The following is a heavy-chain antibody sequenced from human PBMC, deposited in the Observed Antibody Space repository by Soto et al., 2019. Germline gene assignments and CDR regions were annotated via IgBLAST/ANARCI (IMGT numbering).Heavy chain of an antibody. J-gene: IGHJ4*02. CDR1: GYTFTSYG. D-gene: IGHD3-16*01. Sequence: ASVKVSCKASGYTFTSYGISWVRQAPGQGLEWMGWISAYNGNTNYAQKLQGRVTMTTDTSTSTAYMELRSLRSDDTAVYYCARTRTGVTSEGGDYWCQGTLVTVSS. CDR2: ISAYNGNT. CDR3: ARTRTGVTSEGGDY. V-gene: IGHV1-18*04.